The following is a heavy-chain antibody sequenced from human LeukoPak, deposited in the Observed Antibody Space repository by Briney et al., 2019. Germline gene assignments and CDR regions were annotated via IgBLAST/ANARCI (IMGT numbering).Heavy chain of an antibody. Sequence: SETLSLTCTVSGGSISSSSYYWGWIRQPPGKGLEWIGRLYNPGSTDNTDSNPSLQSRVTISADTSMNQFSLRLTSVTAADTAVYYCARDFGAGSYRYGMDVWGQGTTVTVSS. D-gene: IGHD3-10*01. CDR1: GGSISSSSYY. J-gene: IGHJ6*02. CDR3: ARDFGAGSYRYGMDV. CDR2: LYNPGSTDNT. V-gene: IGHV4-39*07.